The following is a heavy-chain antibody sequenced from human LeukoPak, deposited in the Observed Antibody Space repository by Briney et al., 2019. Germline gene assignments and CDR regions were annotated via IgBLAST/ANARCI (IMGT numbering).Heavy chain of an antibody. CDR2: IHHIGST. J-gene: IGHJ4*02. D-gene: IGHD3-10*01. V-gene: IGHV4-38-2*01. Sequence: SSETLSLTSAVPGYSISSGYYWGWIRQPPGKGLEWIGSIHHIGSTYYNPSLKSPVTISVDTSKNQFSLKLSSVTAADTAVYYCARAGGSGSYDYWGQGTLVTVSS. CDR1: GYSISSGYY. CDR3: ARAGGSGSYDY.